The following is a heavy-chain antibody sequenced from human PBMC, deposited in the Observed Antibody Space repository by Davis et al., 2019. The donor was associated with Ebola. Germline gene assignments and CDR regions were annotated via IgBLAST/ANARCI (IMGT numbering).Heavy chain of an antibody. CDR3: ARVRKQLVLGTDY. Sequence: SETLSLTCTVSGGSISSYYWSWIRQPPGKGLEWIGEINHSGSTNYNPSLKSRVTISVDTSKNQFSLKLSSVTAADTAVYYCARVRKQLVLGTDYWGQGTLVTVSS. CDR1: GGSISSYY. V-gene: IGHV4-34*01. J-gene: IGHJ4*02. CDR2: INHSGST. D-gene: IGHD6-6*01.